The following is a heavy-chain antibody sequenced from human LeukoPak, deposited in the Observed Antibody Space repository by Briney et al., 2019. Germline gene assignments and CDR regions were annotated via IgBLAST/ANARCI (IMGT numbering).Heavy chain of an antibody. CDR3: ARADRRNYCSSTSCSYYFDY. Sequence: GGSLRLSCAASGFTFSTYAMSWVRQAPGKGLEWVSYISSSGSTIYYADSVKGRFTISRDNAKNSLYLQMNSLRAEDTAVYYCARADRRNYCSSTSCSYYFDYWGQGTLVTVSS. CDR1: GFTFSTYA. V-gene: IGHV3-48*03. J-gene: IGHJ4*02. CDR2: ISSSGSTI. D-gene: IGHD2-2*01.